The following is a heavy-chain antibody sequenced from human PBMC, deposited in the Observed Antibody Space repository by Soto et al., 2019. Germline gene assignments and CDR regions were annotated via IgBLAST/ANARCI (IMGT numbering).Heavy chain of an antibody. J-gene: IGHJ4*01. CDR1: GGSISSYY. CDR3: ARGEEQVAMPSGY. Sequence: SETPSLTCTVSGGSISSYYWSWIRQPPGKGLEWIGYIYYSGSTNYNPSLKSRVTISVDTSKNQFSLKLSSVTAADTAVYYCARGEEQVAMPSGYWGQGTLVSVSS. V-gene: IGHV4-59*01. D-gene: IGHD2-2*01. CDR2: IYYSGST.